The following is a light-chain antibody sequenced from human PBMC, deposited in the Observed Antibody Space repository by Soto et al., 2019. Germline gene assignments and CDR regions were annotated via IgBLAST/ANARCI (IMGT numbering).Light chain of an antibody. CDR3: ISYTVSRSYV. J-gene: IGLJ1*01. CDR1: SSNIGRDY. V-gene: IGLV1-47*01. Sequence: QSVLTQPPSVSGTPGQRVNISCSGSSSNIGRDYVYWYQQFPGTAPKLLIYRGNQRPSGVPDRFSGSKSGTSASLAISGLRSDDESDYYCISYTVSRSYVFGTGTKLTVL. CDR2: RGN.